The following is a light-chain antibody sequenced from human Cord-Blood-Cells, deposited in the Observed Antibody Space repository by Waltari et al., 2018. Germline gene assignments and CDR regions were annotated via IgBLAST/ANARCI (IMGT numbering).Light chain of an antibody. V-gene: IGKV3-20*01. CDR2: GAS. CDR3: QQYGSSTYT. J-gene: IGKJ2*01. CDR1: QSVSSSD. Sequence: EIVLTQSPGPLSLSPAGRATLSCRASQSVSSSDLAWYQQKPGQAPRLLIYGASSRANGNPDRCSGSGARTEFTLTISRLEPEDFAVYYCQQYGSSTYTFGQGTKLEIK.